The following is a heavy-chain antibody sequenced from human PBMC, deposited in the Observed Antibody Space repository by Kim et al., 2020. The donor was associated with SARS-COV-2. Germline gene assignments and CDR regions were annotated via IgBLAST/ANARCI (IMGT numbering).Heavy chain of an antibody. D-gene: IGHD2-15*01. J-gene: IGHJ6*02. CDR3: ARGIVVVVAATLARGGYYYGMDV. V-gene: IGHV4-34*01. Sequence: SETLSLTCAVYGGSFSGYYWSWIRQPPGKGLEWIGEINHSGSTNYNPSLKSRVTISVDTSKNQFSLKLSSVTAADTAVYYCARGIVVVVAATLARGGYYYGMDVGGQGTTVTVSS. CDR2: INHSGST. CDR1: GGSFSGYY.